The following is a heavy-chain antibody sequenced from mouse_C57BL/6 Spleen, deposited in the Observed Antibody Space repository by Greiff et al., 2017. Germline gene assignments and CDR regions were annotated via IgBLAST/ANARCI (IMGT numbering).Heavy chain of an antibody. CDR3: SRSDSSGYEAFFAY. CDR1: GYTFTSYW. D-gene: IGHD3-2*02. Sequence: QVQLQQPGTELVKPGASVQLSCKASGYTFTSYWMHWVKQRPGQGLEWIGNINPSNGGTNYNEKFKSKATLTVDKASSTAYMQLSSLTSEDSAVYYCSRSDSSGYEAFFAYWGQGTLVTVSA. J-gene: IGHJ3*01. CDR2: INPSNGGT. V-gene: IGHV1-53*01.